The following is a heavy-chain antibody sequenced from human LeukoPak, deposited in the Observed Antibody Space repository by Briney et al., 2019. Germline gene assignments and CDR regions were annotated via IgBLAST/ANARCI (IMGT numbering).Heavy chain of an antibody. CDR1: GFTFSSCS. J-gene: IGHJ4*02. V-gene: IGHV3-21*01. Sequence: PGGSLRLSCAASGFTFSSCSMNWVRQAPGKGLEWVSSISSSSFIYYSYAVKGRFTISRDNAKNSLYLQMNSLRAEDTAVYDCARDSSARNIGFYYYDSSGSFDYWGQGTLVTVSS. CDR3: ARDSSARNIGFYYYDSSGSFDY. CDR2: ISSSSFI. D-gene: IGHD3-22*01.